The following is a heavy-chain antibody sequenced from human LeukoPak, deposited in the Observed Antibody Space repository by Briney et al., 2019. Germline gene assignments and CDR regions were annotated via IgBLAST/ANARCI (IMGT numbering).Heavy chain of an antibody. CDR3: ARGGGRYSVDY. J-gene: IGHJ4*02. V-gene: IGHV1-2*02. CDR2: INPNSGGT. CDR1: GYSFTDYN. Sequence: GASVKVSCKASGYSFTDYNMQWLRQAPGQGLEWMGWINPNSGGTNYAQKFQGRVTMTRDTSITTVYMELSGLSFDDTAVYYCARGGGRYSVDYWGQGTLVTVSS. D-gene: IGHD1-26*01.